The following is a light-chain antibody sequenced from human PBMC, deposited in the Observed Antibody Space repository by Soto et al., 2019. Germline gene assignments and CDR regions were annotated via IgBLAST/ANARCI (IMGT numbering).Light chain of an antibody. V-gene: IGLV2-23*01. CDR3: CSYARSSTYV. CDR2: EGS. CDR1: SGDVGSYNL. Sequence: HSALTQPASVSGSPGQSITISCTGTSGDVGSYNLVSWYQHHPGKAPKLMIYEGSKRPSGVSNRFSGSKSGSTASLTISGLQAEDEADYYCCSYARSSTYVFGTGTKLTVL. J-gene: IGLJ1*01.